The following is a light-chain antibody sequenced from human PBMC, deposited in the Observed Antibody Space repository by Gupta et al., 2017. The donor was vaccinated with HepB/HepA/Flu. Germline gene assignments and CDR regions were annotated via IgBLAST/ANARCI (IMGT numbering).Light chain of an antibody. Sequence: QLVLTQSPSASASLGASVKLTCTLSNGHNNYAIAWHQQQPKKGPRYLMKVNSEGRHSKGDGIPDRFSGSSSGAERYLTFSSLQSEDEADYCQTWGTGIPHVVFGGGTNLTVL. CDR3: QTWGTGIPHVV. V-gene: IGLV4-69*01. CDR2: VNSEGRH. CDR1: NGHNNYA. J-gene: IGLJ2*01.